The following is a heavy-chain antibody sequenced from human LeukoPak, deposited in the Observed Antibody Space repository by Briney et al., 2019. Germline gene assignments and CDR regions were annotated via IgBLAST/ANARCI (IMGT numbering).Heavy chain of an antibody. CDR3: RGTYYYGSGIDGDYFDY. V-gene: IGHV3-33*01. J-gene: IGHJ4*02. Sequence: PGGSLRLSCEASGFNFGTFAMHWVRQAPGEGLEWLAIIWYDGGNKHYSDSVKGRFTISRGNSKSSLYLQMNSLRAEDTAVYYCRGTYYYGSGIDGDYFDYWGQGTLVTVSS. D-gene: IGHD3-10*01. CDR2: IWYDGGNK. CDR1: GFNFGTFA.